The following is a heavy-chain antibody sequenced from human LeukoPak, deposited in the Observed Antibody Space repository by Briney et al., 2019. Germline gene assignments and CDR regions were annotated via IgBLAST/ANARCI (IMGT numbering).Heavy chain of an antibody. V-gene: IGHV3-11*01. CDR2: ISSSGGAI. CDR1: GFTFSDYY. Sequence: GGSLRLSRAASGFTFSDYYMSWVRQAPGKGLEWVSYISSSGGAIYYADSVKGRFTISRDNAKNSLYLQMNSLRAEDSAVYYCARVRCSSSSCYSSSWSYFFDHWGQGTLVTVSS. J-gene: IGHJ4*02. CDR3: ARVRCSSSSCYSSSWSYFFDH. D-gene: IGHD2-2*02.